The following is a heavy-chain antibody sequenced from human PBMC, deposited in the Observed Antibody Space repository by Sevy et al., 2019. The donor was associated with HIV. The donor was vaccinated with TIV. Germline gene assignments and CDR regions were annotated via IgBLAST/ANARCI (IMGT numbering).Heavy chain of an antibody. J-gene: IGHJ4*02. CDR2: VWYDGINK. V-gene: IGHV3-33*01. CDR1: AFTFSDYG. D-gene: IGHD3-10*01. Sequence: GGSLRLSCTASAFTFSDYGKHWVRQAPGKGLEWVAVVWYDGINKYYGDSVKGRFTISRDNSKNTLYLQMNSLRAEDTAVYYCARDNLLPVMVSMVRGALSYYFDYWGQGTLVTVSS. CDR3: ARDNLLPVMVSMVRGALSYYFDY.